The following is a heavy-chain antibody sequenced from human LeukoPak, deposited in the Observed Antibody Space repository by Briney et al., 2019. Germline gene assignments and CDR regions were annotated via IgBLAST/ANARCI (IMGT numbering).Heavy chain of an antibody. D-gene: IGHD3-9*01. CDR3: ARKSALRFFDWFESIDI. V-gene: IGHV4-38-2*02. Sequence: SETLSLTCTVSGYSISSGYYWGWIRQPPGKGLEWIGNIYHSGSTYYNPSLKSRVTISVDTSKNQFSLKLRPVTAADTAVYYCARKSALRFFDWFESIDIWGQGRIATAS. J-gene: IGHJ3*02. CDR1: GYSISSGYY. CDR2: IYHSGST.